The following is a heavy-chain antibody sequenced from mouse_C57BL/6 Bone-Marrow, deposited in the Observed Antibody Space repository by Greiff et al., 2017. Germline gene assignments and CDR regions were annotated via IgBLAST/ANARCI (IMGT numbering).Heavy chain of an antibody. CDR3: AREGCYYLDY. J-gene: IGHJ2*01. Sequence: VQLQQPGAELVRPGSSVTLSCKASGYTFTSYWMHWVKQRPIQGLEWIGNIDPSDSETHYNQKFKDKATLTVDKSSSTAYMQLSSLTSEDSAVYYCAREGCYYLDYWGQGTTLTVSS. V-gene: IGHV1-52*01. CDR2: IDPSDSET. CDR1: GYTFTSYW.